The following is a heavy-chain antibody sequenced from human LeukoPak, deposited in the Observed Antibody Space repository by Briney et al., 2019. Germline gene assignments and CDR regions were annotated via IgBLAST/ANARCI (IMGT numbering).Heavy chain of an antibody. Sequence: GGSLRLSCAASGFTFSSYWMGWVRQAPGKGLEWVANIKQDGSERYYVDSVKGRFTTSRDNAKNSVYLQMNSLRAEDTAVYYCARDEKGAFDYWGQGTLVTVSS. CDR1: GFTFSSYW. CDR2: IKQDGSER. D-gene: IGHD4/OR15-4a*01. CDR3: ARDEKGAFDY. J-gene: IGHJ4*02. V-gene: IGHV3-7*01.